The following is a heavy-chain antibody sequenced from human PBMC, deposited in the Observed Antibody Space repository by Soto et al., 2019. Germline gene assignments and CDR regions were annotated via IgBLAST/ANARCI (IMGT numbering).Heavy chain of an antibody. CDR3: VRRSTLSYHGMDV. Sequence: XGSLILSCSASGFTFSSYEMHWVRQTPGKGLEWVAIISYDGSNKYYADSVKGRFTFSRDNSKNMLYLQMNSLRAEDAAVYYCVRRSTLSYHGMDVWGQGTTVTVSS. V-gene: IGHV3-30-3*01. CDR2: ISYDGSNK. J-gene: IGHJ6*02. CDR1: GFTFSSYE.